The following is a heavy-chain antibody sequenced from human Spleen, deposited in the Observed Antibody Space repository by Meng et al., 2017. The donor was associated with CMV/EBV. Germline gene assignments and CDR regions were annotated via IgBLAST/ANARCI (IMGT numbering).Heavy chain of an antibody. D-gene: IGHD3-22*01. CDR1: GFTFDDYA. Sequence: SRKISCAASGFTFDDYAMHWARQAPGKGLELVSGISWDSGSIGYADSVKGRFTIARDNAKNSLYLQMNSLRTEDTALYYCGGSSGYYPYPAYWGQGTLVTVTS. V-gene: IGHV3-9*01. CDR2: ISWDSGSI. J-gene: IGHJ4*02. CDR3: GGSSGYYPYPAY.